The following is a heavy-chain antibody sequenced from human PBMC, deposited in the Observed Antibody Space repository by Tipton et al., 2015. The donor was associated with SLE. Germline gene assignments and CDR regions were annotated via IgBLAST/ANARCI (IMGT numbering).Heavy chain of an antibody. CDR1: GFTFRDYW. CDR2: VNSDGSDT. D-gene: IGHD1-14*01. J-gene: IGHJ4*02. Sequence: SLRLSCVASGFTFRDYWMHWVRQGPGKGLVWVSRVNSDGSDTIYADSVKGRFTISRDNAKNTLYLQMNSLRVEDTAMYYCVRDDHPGIWGQGTLVAVSS. CDR3: VRDDHPGI. V-gene: IGHV3-74*01.